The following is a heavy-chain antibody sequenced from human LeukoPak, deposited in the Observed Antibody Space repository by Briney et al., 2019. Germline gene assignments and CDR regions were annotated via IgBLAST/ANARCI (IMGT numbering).Heavy chain of an antibody. J-gene: IGHJ4*02. CDR3: ARYYGSGFDY. CDR1: GGSISSYY. V-gene: IGHV4-59*01. CDR2: IYYSGST. Sequence: SETLSLSCTVSGGSISSYYWSWIRQPPGKGLEWIGYIYYSGSTNYNPSLKSRVTISVDTSKNQFSLKLSSVTAADTAVYYCARYYGSGFDYWGQGTLVTVSS. D-gene: IGHD3-10*01.